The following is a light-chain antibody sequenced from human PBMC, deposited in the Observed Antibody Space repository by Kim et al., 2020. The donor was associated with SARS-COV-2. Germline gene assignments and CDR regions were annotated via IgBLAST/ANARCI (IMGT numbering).Light chain of an antibody. Sequence: DIQLTQSPSFLSASVGDRVTITCRASQGINNYLAWYQQNPGKAPKLLIYATSTLESGVPSRFSGSGSGTEFTLTISSLQPEDFATYSSQQYNVHPRTFGQGTKVDIK. CDR3: QQYNVHPRT. CDR2: ATS. CDR1: QGINNY. V-gene: IGKV1-9*01. J-gene: IGKJ1*01.